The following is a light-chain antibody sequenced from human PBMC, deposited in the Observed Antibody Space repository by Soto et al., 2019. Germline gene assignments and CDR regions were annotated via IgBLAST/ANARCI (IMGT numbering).Light chain of an antibody. Sequence: SYELTQPPSVSVAPGKTARITCGGNNIGSKSVHWYQQKPGQAPVLVIYYDSDRPSGIPERFSGSNSGNTATLTISRVEPGDEADYYCQVWDSSSDHPFGGGTKLTVL. J-gene: IGLJ2*01. CDR1: NIGSKS. V-gene: IGLV3-21*04. CDR3: QVWDSSSDHP. CDR2: YDS.